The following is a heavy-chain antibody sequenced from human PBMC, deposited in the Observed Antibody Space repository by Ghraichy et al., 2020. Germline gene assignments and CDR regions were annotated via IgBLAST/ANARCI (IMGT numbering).Heavy chain of an antibody. CDR2: INHSGST. V-gene: IGHV4-34*01. D-gene: IGHD3-16*02. CDR3: ASLSLYYFDY. J-gene: IGHJ4*02. Sequence: SETLSLTCAVYGGSFSGYYWSWIRQPPGKGLEWIGEINHSGSTNYNPSLKSRVTISVDTSKNQFSLKLSSVTAADTAVYYCASLSLYYFDYWGQGTLVTVSS. CDR1: GGSFSGYY.